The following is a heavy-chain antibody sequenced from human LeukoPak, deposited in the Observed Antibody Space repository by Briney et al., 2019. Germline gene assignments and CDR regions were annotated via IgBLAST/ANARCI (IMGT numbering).Heavy chain of an antibody. CDR2: IKSKTDGGTT. CDR1: GFTFSSYW. D-gene: IGHD2-2*01. Sequence: GGSLRLFCAASGFTFSSYWMSWVRQGLGKGPEWVSRIKSKTDGGTTDYAAPVKGRFTISRDDSKNTLYLQMNSLKTEDTAVYYCTTVIDCSSTSCYGQLDCWGQGTLVTVSS. CDR3: TTVIDCSSTSCYGQLDC. V-gene: IGHV3-15*01. J-gene: IGHJ4*02.